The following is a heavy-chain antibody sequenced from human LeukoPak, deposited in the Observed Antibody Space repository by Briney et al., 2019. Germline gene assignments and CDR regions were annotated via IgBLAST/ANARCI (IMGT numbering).Heavy chain of an antibody. D-gene: IGHD5-24*01. Sequence: SETLSLTCTVSGGSISTYYWSWIRQPPGKGLEWIGFISDSGSTDYNPSLPSRVTISVDTSKNQFSLRLSSVTAADTAVYYCARHLKKDGYNYYFDYWGQGTLVTVSS. V-gene: IGHV4-59*08. CDR2: ISDSGST. J-gene: IGHJ4*02. CDR3: ARHLKKDGYNYYFDY. CDR1: GGSISTYY.